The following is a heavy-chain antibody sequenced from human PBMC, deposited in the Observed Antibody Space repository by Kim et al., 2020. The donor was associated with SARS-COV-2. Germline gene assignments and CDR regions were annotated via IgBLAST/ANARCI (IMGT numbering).Heavy chain of an antibody. CDR2: INPASGGT. D-gene: IGHD2-15*01. Sequence: ASVKVSCKASASSFAGYFIHWVRQAPGQGLEWMGRINPASGGTTFAQKFEDRVTLTRDKSIDVAYMELSRLESDDTGVYFCTRSSQQVVQADFDFWGQGTLVTVSS. J-gene: IGHJ4*02. CDR1: ASSFAGYF. CDR3: TRSSQQVVQADFDF. V-gene: IGHV1-2*05.